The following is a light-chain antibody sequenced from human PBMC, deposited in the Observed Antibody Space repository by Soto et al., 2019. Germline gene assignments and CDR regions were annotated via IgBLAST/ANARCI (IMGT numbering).Light chain of an antibody. CDR3: SSYASSSTS. CDR1: SSDVGGYNY. Sequence: QSALTQPASVSGSPGQSITISCTGTSSDVGGYNYVSWYQQHPGKAPKLMIYEVSNRPSGVSHRFSGSKSGNTASLTISGLQAEDEADYYCSSYASSSTSFGTGTTVTVL. J-gene: IGLJ1*01. V-gene: IGLV2-14*03. CDR2: EVS.